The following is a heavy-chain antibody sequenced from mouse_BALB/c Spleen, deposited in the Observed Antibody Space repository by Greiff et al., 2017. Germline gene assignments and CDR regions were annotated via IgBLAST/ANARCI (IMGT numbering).Heavy chain of an antibody. J-gene: IGHJ2*01. CDR3: ARDPHYSFDY. CDR1: GFSLTSYG. Sequence: QVQLKQSGPGLVAPSQSLSITCTVSGFSLTSYGVHWVRQPPGKGLEWLGVIWAGGSTNYNSARMSRLSISKDNSKSQVFLKMNSLQTDDTAMYYCARDPHYSFDYWGQGTTLTVSS. V-gene: IGHV2-9*02. CDR2: IWAGGST.